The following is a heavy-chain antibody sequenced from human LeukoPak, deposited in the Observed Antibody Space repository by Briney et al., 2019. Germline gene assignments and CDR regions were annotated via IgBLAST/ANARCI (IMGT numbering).Heavy chain of an antibody. J-gene: IGHJ4*02. CDR2: ISGYNGNA. CDR1: GGTFCTYA. Sequence: ASVKLSCKASGGTFCTYASSCGRWAPGQGREWMGWISGYNGNASSAQKLQGRVTMTTDTSTSTAYMELRSLRSDDTAVYYCARVAANRRYCSGGSCLNYFDYWGQGALVTVSS. V-gene: IGHV1-18*01. D-gene: IGHD2-15*01. CDR3: ARVAANRRYCSGGSCLNYFDY.